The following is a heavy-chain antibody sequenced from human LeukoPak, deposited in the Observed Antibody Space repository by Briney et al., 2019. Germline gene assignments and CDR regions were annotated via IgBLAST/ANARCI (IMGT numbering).Heavy chain of an antibody. Sequence: ASVKVSCKASGYTFTGYYMHWVRQAPGQGLEWTGWINPNSGGTNYAQKFQGRVTMTRDTSISTAYMELSRLRSDDTAVYYCARDQRRYCSSTSCSVVYWGQGTLVTVSS. D-gene: IGHD2-2*01. CDR1: GYTFTGYY. CDR3: ARDQRRYCSSTSCSVVY. J-gene: IGHJ4*02. V-gene: IGHV1-2*02. CDR2: INPNSGGT.